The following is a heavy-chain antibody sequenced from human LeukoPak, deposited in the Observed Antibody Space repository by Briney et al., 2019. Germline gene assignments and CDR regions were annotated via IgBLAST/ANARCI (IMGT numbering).Heavy chain of an antibody. J-gene: IGHJ3*02. V-gene: IGHV3-9*01. CDR3: AKYMSGRGSNYFKAFYI. D-gene: IGHD2/OR15-2a*01. CDR1: GFTFDHYA. CDR2: ISWNSGSI. Sequence: GGCLRLSCATSGFTFDHYAMHWVRQAPGKGLEWLSGISWNSGSIGYADAVKGRFTISGDNAKNSLYLQMNSLRAEDEVWYYCAKYMSGRGSNYFKAFYIWGGATIVTVSS.